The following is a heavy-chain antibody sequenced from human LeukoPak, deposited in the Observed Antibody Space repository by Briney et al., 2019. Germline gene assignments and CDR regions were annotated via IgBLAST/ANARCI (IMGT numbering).Heavy chain of an antibody. CDR2: INHSGST. D-gene: IGHD6-13*01. CDR3: ARPSSRTPPGYSSSWYRGVSYYFDY. V-gene: IGHV4-34*01. J-gene: IGHJ4*02. CDR1: GRSFSGYY. Sequence: SETLSLTCAVYGRSFSGYYWSWIRQPPGKGLEWIGEINHSGSTKYNPSLKSRVTISVDTSKNQFSLKLSSVTAADTAVYYCARPSSRTPPGYSSSWYRGVSYYFDYWGQGTLVTVSS.